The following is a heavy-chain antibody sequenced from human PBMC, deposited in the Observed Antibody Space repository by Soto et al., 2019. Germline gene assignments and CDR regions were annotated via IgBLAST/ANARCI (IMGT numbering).Heavy chain of an antibody. CDR1: GGSITSSSYY. CDR3: ATQEVGGSYVYTFDP. Sequence: SETLSLTCTVSGGSITSSSYYWGWIRQPPGKGLEWIGSIYYSGSTYYNPSLKSRVTISVDTSKNQFSLKLSSVTAADTAVYYCATQEVGGSYVYTFDPWGQGTLVTDSS. J-gene: IGHJ5*02. D-gene: IGHD1-26*01. V-gene: IGHV4-39*01. CDR2: IYYSGST.